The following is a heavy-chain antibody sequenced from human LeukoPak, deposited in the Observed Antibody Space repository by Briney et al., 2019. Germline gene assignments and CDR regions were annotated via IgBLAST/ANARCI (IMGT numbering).Heavy chain of an antibody. J-gene: IGHJ5*02. D-gene: IGHD1-26*01. V-gene: IGHV3-21*01. CDR3: ARVGTIMGIAVP. CDR2: ISSIISYI. CDR1: GFTFSSYS. Sequence: GGSLRLSCAASGFTFSSYSMNWVRQAPGKGLEWVSSISSIISYIYYADSVKGRFTISRDNAKNSLYLQMNSLRAEDTAVYYCARVGTIMGIAVPWGQGTLVTVSS.